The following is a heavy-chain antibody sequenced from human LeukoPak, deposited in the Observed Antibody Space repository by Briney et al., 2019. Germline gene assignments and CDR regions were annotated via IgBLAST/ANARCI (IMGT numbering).Heavy chain of an antibody. Sequence: GRSLRLSCAASGFTFSNYGMHWVRQAPGKGLEWVSAISGSGGSTYYADSVKGRFTISGDNSKNTLYLQMNSLRVEDTAIYYCAKGMTVTGFQHWGQGTLVTVSS. CDR1: GFTFSNYG. CDR3: AKGMTVTGFQH. CDR2: ISGSGGST. V-gene: IGHV3-23*01. D-gene: IGHD4-17*01. J-gene: IGHJ1*01.